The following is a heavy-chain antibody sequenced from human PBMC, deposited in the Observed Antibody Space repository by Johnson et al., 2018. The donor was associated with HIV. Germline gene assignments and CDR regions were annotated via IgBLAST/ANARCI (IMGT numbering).Heavy chain of an antibody. J-gene: IGHJ3*02. V-gene: IGHV3-15*05. CDR3: ASGDERGDDAFDI. D-gene: IGHD2-21*01. Sequence: VQLVESGGGLVKPGGSLRLSCAASGFTFSNAWMSWVRQAPGKGLEWVGRIKSKTDGGTTDYAAPVKGRFTISRDNATNSLYLQMNSLRAEDTALYYCASGDERGDDAFDIWGQGTMVTVSS. CDR2: IKSKTDGGTT. CDR1: GFTFSNAW.